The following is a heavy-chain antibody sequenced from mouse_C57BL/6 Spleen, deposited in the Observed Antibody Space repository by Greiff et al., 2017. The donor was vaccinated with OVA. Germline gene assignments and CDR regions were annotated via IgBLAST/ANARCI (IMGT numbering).Heavy chain of an antibody. Sequence: EVKVVESGGGLVQPGGSLSLSCAASGFTFTDYYMSWVRQPPGKALEWLGFIRNKANGYTTEYSASVKGRFTISRDNSQSILYLQMNALRAEDSATYYCARSLAVVAPYAMDYWGQGTSVTVSS. CDR1: GFTFTDYY. D-gene: IGHD1-1*01. J-gene: IGHJ4*01. CDR2: IRNKANGYTT. V-gene: IGHV7-3*01. CDR3: ARSLAVVAPYAMDY.